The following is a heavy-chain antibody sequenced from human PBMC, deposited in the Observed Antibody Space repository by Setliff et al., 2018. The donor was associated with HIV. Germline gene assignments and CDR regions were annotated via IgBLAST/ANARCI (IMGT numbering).Heavy chain of an antibody. CDR1: GYSFTSYW. CDR3: ARPNSSDWYRADAFDI. J-gene: IGHJ3*02. D-gene: IGHD6-19*01. Sequence: PGESLKISCKGSGYSFTSYWIGWVRQMPGKGLEWMGIIYPGDSDSRYSPSFQGQVTISADKSISTAYLQWSSLKASDTAMYYCARPNSSDWYRADAFDIWGQGTMVTVSS. CDR2: IYPGDSDS. V-gene: IGHV5-51*01.